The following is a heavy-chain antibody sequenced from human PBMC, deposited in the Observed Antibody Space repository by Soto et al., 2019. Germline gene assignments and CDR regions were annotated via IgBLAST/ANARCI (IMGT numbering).Heavy chain of an antibody. CDR1: GFTFSSYA. D-gene: IGHD4-17*01. J-gene: IGHJ6*02. Sequence: GGSLRLSCAASGFTFSSYAMHWVRQAPGKGLEWVAVISYDGSNKYYADSVKGRFTISRDNSKNTLYLQMNSLRAEDTAVYYCARDRDYGGLYYYYGMDVWGQGTTVTVSS. CDR3: ARDRDYGGLYYYYGMDV. V-gene: IGHV3-30-3*01. CDR2: ISYDGSNK.